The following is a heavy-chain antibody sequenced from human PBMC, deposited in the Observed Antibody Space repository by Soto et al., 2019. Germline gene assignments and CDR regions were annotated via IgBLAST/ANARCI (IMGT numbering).Heavy chain of an antibody. J-gene: IGHJ4*02. CDR3: ARDYDSSGYYVY. D-gene: IGHD3-22*01. V-gene: IGHV4-34*01. CDR2: INHSGST. Sequence: QVQLQQWGAGLLKPSETLSLTCAVYGGSFSGYYWSWIRPPAGTGLDWIGEINHSGSTNYNPSLKSRVTISVDTSKHQFYLTLSSVTAADTAVDYCARDYDSSGYYVYWGQGTLVTVSS. CDR1: GGSFSGYY.